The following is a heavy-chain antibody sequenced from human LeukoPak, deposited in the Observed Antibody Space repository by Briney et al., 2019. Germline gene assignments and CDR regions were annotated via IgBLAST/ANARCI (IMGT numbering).Heavy chain of an antibody. J-gene: IGHJ4*02. CDR1: VGTFIRYT. Sequence: SVTVSFKASVGTFIRYTITWVRQAPGQGLEWMGGFIPIFGRANYAQNFQGRVMITADESTTTAYMELSSLQSEDTAVYYCARGVKYYYDGSGYYLDYWGQGTLVTVSS. CDR3: ARGVKYYYDGSGYYLDY. V-gene: IGHV1-69*13. D-gene: IGHD3-22*01. CDR2: FIPIFGRA.